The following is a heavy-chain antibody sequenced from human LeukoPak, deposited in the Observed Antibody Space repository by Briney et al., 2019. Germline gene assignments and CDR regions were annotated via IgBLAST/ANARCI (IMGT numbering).Heavy chain of an antibody. CDR1: GYTFTTYG. J-gene: IGHJ4*02. Sequence: ASVKVSCKASGYTFTTYGISWVRQAPGQGLEWMGWISAYNGNTNYAQKLQGRVTMTTDTSTSTAYMELRSLRSDDTAVYYCARRYSSGPHFDYWGQGTLVTVSS. D-gene: IGHD6-19*01. V-gene: IGHV1-18*01. CDR2: ISAYNGNT. CDR3: ARRYSSGPHFDY.